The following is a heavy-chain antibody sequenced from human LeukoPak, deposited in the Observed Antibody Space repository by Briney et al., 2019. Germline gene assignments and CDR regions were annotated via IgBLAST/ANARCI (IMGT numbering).Heavy chain of an antibody. CDR2: IGTAGEI. V-gene: IGHV3-13*01. CDR3: ARAAYSSTWYSRYFDL. CDR1: GFTFRGYD. J-gene: IGHJ2*01. Sequence: GGSLRLSCAASGFTFRGYDMHWVRQATGKGLEWVSGIGTAGEIYYPGSVKGRFTISRENAKNSLYLQMNSLRAGDTAVYYCARAAYSSTWYSRYFDLWGRGTLVTVSS. D-gene: IGHD6-13*01.